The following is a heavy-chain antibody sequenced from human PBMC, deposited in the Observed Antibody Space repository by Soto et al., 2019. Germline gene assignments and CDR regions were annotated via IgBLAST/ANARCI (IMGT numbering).Heavy chain of an antibody. CDR1: GFTLKSYE. J-gene: IGHJ6*01. CDR3: ARGNTSIQRDRPHSKGLHV. CDR2: ITSSTRTT. V-gene: IGHV3-48*03. D-gene: IGHD2-21*02. Sequence: GGYLRLSCEASGFTLKSYEVNWVRQAPGKGLEWISYITSSTRTTYYADSGKGRFTISRDNARKSVDRQMNSLGVEDTAIYYFARGNTSIQRDRPHSKGLHVLGQGTTVPVSS.